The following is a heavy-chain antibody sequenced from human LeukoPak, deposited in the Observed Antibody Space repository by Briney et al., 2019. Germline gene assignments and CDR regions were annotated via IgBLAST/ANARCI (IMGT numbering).Heavy chain of an antibody. V-gene: IGHV3-21*01. CDR3: ASRPYDNSGYYYV. CDR1: GFTFNSYA. CDR2: ISSSSGDT. D-gene: IGHD3-22*01. J-gene: IGHJ4*02. Sequence: GGSLRLSCAASGFTFNSYAMGWVRQAPGKGLEWVSTISSSSGDTYYADSVKGRFTISRDNAKNSLYLQMNILTAEDTAVYYCASRPYDNSGYYYVWGQGTLVTVSS.